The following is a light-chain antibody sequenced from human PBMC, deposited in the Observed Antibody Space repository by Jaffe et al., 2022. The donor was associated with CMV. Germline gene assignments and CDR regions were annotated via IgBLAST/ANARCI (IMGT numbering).Light chain of an antibody. CDR3: QQYGNSPPWT. CDR2: DVS. Sequence: EIVLTQSPGTLSSSPGERATLSCRASQSVSSSYLAWYQQKPGQAPRLLMYDVSSRATGIPDRFSGSGSGTDFTLTISRLEPEDFAVYYCQQYGNSPPWTFGQGTKVEIK. CDR1: QSVSSSY. V-gene: IGKV3-20*01. J-gene: IGKJ1*01.